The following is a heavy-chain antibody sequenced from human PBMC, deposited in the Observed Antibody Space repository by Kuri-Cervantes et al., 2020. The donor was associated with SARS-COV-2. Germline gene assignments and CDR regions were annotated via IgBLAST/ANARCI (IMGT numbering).Heavy chain of an antibody. V-gene: IGHV1-2*02. CDR1: GYTFTDYY. D-gene: IGHD3-16*01. CDR2: ITPNSGVT. J-gene: IGHJ6*03. Sequence: ASVKVSCKASGYTFTDYYIHWVRQAPGQGLEWMGWITPNSGVTNYAQKFQGRVTMTRDTSITTAYMDLSRVRSDDTAVYYCARMIRGAYYYMDVWGEGTTVTVSS. CDR3: ARMIRGAYYYMDV.